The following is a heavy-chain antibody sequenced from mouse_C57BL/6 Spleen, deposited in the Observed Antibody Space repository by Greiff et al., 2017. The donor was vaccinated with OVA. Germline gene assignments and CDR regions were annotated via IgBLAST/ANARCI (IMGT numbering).Heavy chain of an antibody. CDR1: GFNIKDYY. V-gene: IGHV14-2*01. CDR2: IHPADFEP. D-gene: IGHD2-2*01. J-gene: IGHJ2*01. Sequence: EVKLQESGAELVKPGASVKLSCTASGFNIKDYYMHWVTPRTYPVLEWICSIHPADFEPQYAPKFQGKATITADTSSNTAYLQLSSLTSEDTAVYYCALYGYDGNYWGQGTTLTVSS. CDR3: ALYGYDGNY.